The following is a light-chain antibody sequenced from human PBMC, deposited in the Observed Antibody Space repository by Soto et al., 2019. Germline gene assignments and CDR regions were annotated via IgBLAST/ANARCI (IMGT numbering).Light chain of an antibody. Sequence: DIQMTQSPSSLSAPVGDRVTITCRASQDISSYLAWYQQKPGRVPKLLIYGASTLQSGVPSRFSGSGSGTDFTLTISSLQPEDVATYYCQEYNSVPLTFGPGTKVDLK. J-gene: IGKJ3*01. CDR2: GAS. CDR1: QDISSY. CDR3: QEYNSVPLT. V-gene: IGKV1-27*01.